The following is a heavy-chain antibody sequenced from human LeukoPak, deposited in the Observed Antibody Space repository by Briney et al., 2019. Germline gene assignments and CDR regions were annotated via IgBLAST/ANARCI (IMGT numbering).Heavy chain of an antibody. CDR3: ARDSLTITIFGVVASEIDY. D-gene: IGHD3-3*01. CDR2: ISSLSKI. Sequence: GGSLRLSCTASGFSFSSYSMNWVRQAPGKGLEWVAHISSLSKIYYADSVRGRCTISRDNSKNTLYLQMNSLRAEDTAVYYCARDSLTITIFGVVASEIDYWGQGTLVTVSS. CDR1: GFSFSSYS. J-gene: IGHJ4*02. V-gene: IGHV3-48*01.